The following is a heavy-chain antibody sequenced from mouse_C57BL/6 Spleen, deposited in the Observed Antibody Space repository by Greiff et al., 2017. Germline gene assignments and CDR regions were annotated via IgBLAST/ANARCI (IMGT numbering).Heavy chain of an antibody. CDR1: GYSFTSYY. Sequence: VKLVESGPELVKAGASVKISCKASGYSFTSYYIHWVKQRPGQGLEWIGWIYPGSGNTKYNEKFKGKATLTADTSSSTAYMQLSSLTSEDSAVYYCARRGSTMTYYFDYWGQGTTLTVSS. V-gene: IGHV1-66*01. J-gene: IGHJ2*01. D-gene: IGHD2-4*01. CDR3: ARRGSTMTYYFDY. CDR2: IYPGSGNT.